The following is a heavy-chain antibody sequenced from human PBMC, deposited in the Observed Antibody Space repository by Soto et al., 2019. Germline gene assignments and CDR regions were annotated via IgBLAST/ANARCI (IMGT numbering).Heavy chain of an antibody. D-gene: IGHD3-10*01. CDR2: INHSGST. CDR1: GGSFSGYY. CDR3: ARGLGNYGSGSYYRLAYWYFDL. Sequence: ASETLSLTCAVYGGSFSGYYWSWIRQPPGKGLEWIGEINHSGSTNYNPSLKSRVTISVDTSKNQFSLKLSSVTAADTAVYYCARGLGNYGSGSYYRLAYWYFDLWGRGTLVTVSS. J-gene: IGHJ2*01. V-gene: IGHV4-34*01.